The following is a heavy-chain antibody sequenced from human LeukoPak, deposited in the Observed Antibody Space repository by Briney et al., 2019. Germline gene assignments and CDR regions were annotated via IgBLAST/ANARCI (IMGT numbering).Heavy chain of an antibody. CDR2: ITSSSSYI. D-gene: IGHD3-10*01. CDR1: GFTFSSYE. Sequence: GGSLRLSCAASGFTFSSYEMNWVRQAPGKGLEWVSSITSSSSYIYYADSVKGRFTISRDNAKNSLYLQMNSLRAEDTAVYYCATDLIHYYGSGAKTWGQGTLVTVSS. V-gene: IGHV3-21*01. CDR3: ATDLIHYYGSGAKT. J-gene: IGHJ5*02.